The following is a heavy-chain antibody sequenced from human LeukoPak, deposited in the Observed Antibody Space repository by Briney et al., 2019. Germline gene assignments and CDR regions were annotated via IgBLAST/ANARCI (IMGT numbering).Heavy chain of an antibody. J-gene: IGHJ4*02. D-gene: IGHD2-15*01. Sequence: KPSETLSLTCAVYGGSFSGYYWSWIRQPPGKGLEWIGYIYYSGSTNYNPSLKSRVTISVDTSKNQFSLKLSSVTAADTAVYYCARGYCSGGSCISPWGQGTLVTVSS. CDR1: GGSFSGYY. CDR3: ARGYCSGGSCISP. CDR2: IYYSGST. V-gene: IGHV4-59*01.